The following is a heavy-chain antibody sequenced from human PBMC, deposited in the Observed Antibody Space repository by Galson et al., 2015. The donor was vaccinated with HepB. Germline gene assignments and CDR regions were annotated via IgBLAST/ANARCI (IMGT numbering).Heavy chain of an antibody. V-gene: IGHV5-51*01. CDR2: IYPGDSDT. D-gene: IGHD3-22*01. Sequence: QSGAEVKKPGESLKISCKGSGYSFTSYWIGWVRQMPGKGLEWMGIIYPGDSDTRYSPSFQGQVTISADKSISTAYLQWRSLKASDTAMYYCARRDYYDSSGYSRDAFDIWGQGTMVTVSS. CDR3: ARRDYYDSSGYSRDAFDI. CDR1: GYSFTSYW. J-gene: IGHJ3*02.